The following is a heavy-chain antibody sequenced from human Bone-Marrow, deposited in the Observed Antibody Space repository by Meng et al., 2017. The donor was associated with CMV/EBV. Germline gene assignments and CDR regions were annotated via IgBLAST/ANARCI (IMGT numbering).Heavy chain of an antibody. CDR3: TTIYDFWSGYPDV. CDR1: GFTFSNAW. CDR2: IKSKTDGGTT. Sequence: GGSLRLSCAASGFTFSNAWMSWVRQAPGKGLEWVGRIKSKTDGGTTDYAEPVKGRFTISRDDSKYTLYLQMNSLKTEDTAVYYCTTIYDFWSGYPDVWGQGTTVTVSS. J-gene: IGHJ6*02. V-gene: IGHV3-15*01. D-gene: IGHD3-3*01.